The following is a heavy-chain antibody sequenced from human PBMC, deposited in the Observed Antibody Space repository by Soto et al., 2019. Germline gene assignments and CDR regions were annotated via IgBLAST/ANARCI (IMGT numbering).Heavy chain of an antibody. CDR1: GFTFSSYW. D-gene: IGHD3-16*02. J-gene: IGHJ6*02. CDR2: IKQDGSEK. CDR3: AREDDYVWGSYRSSGMDV. Sequence: GGSLRLSCAASGFTFSSYWMSWVRQAPGKGLEWVANIKQDGSEKYYVDSVKGRFTISRDNAKNSLYLQMNSLRAEDTAVYYCAREDDYVWGSYRSSGMDVWGQGTTVTVSS. V-gene: IGHV3-7*03.